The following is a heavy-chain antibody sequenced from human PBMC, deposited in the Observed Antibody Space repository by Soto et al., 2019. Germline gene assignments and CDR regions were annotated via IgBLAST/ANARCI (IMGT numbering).Heavy chain of an antibody. J-gene: IGHJ6*02. CDR2: ISSSGSTI. Sequence: GGSLRLSCAASGFTFSDYYMSWIRQAPGKGLEWVSYISSSGSTIYYADSVKGRFTISRDNAKNSLYLQMNSLRAEDTAAYYCARDNDSSGYYPLVYYGMDVWGQGTTVTVSS. CDR1: GFTFSDYY. D-gene: IGHD3-22*01. CDR3: ARDNDSSGYYPLVYYGMDV. V-gene: IGHV3-11*01.